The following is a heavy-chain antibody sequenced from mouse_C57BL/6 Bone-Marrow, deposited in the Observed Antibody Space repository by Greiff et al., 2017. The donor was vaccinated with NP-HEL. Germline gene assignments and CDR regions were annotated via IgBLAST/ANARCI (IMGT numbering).Heavy chain of an antibody. CDR3: ARSAYYYGSSAFAY. CDR1: GYTFTSYW. D-gene: IGHD1-1*01. V-gene: IGHV1-55*01. CDR2: IYPGSGST. J-gene: IGHJ3*01. Sequence: QVQLQQPGAELVKPGASVKMSCKASGYTFTSYWITWVKQRPGQGLEWIGDIYPGSGSTNYNEKFKSKATLTVDTSSSTAYMQLSSLTSEDSAVYYCARSAYYYGSSAFAYWGQGTLVTVSA.